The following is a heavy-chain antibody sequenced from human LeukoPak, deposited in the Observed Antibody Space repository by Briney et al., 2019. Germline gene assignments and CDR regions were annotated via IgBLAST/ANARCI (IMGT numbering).Heavy chain of an antibody. CDR2: IHSSRSP. CDR3: TRHPGGNDAHRFDY. CDR1: GGSLTNYS. V-gene: IGHV4-59*08. J-gene: IGHJ4*02. Sequence: SETLSLTCTVSGGSLTNYSWSWIRQPPGTGLEWIGYIHSSRSPPYNPPFESRVTTLVDTSKNQFSLNLNSVTAADTAVYYCTRHPGGNDAHRFDYWGQGLLVTVSS. D-gene: IGHD4-23*01.